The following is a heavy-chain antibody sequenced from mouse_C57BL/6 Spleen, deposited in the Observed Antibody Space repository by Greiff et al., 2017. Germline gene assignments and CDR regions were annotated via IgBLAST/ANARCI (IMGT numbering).Heavy chain of an antibody. D-gene: IGHD2-3*01. CDR3: ARCDGYNYYAMGY. Sequence: QVQLQQSGAELVRPGTSVKVSCKASGYAFTNYLIEWVKQRPGQGLEWIGVINPGSGGTNYNEKFKGKATLTADKSSSTTYMQLSSLTSEDASVDFCARCDGYNYYAMGYWGQGTTVTVSS. CDR2: INPGSGGT. J-gene: IGHJ4*01. CDR1: GYAFTNYL. V-gene: IGHV1-54*01.